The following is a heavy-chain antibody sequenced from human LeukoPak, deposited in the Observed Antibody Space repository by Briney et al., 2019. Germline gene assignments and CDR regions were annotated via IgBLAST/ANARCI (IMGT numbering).Heavy chain of an antibody. J-gene: IGHJ4*02. CDR3: AKVSGGLGDY. Sequence: PGRSLRLSCAASGFTFSSYGMHWVRQAPGKGLEWVAVISYDGSNKYYADSVKGRFTISRDNSKNTLYLQMNSLRAEDTAVYYCAKVSGGLGDYWGQGTLVTVSS. CDR2: ISYDGSNK. CDR1: GFTFSSYG. V-gene: IGHV3-30*18. D-gene: IGHD2-15*01.